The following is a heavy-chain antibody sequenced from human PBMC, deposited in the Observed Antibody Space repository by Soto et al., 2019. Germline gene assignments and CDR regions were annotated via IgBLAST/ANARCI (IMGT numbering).Heavy chain of an antibody. CDR3: AKGYSYGVLEPLGY. D-gene: IGHD5-18*01. CDR2: ISYDGSNK. J-gene: IGHJ4*02. CDR1: GFTFSSYA. Sequence: GGSLRLSCAASGFTFSSYAMHWVRQAPGKGLEWVAVISYDGSNKYYADSVKGRFTISRDNSKNTLYLQMNSLRAEDTALYYCAKGYSYGVLEPLGYWGQGT. V-gene: IGHV3-30-3*01.